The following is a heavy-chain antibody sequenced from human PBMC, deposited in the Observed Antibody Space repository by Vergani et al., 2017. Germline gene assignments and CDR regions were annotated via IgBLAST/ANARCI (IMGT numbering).Heavy chain of an antibody. CDR1: RYTFTGYY. V-gene: IGHV1-2*02. J-gene: IGHJ4*02. CDR2: INPNSGGT. CDR3: ERLPLRLYEFEGFGELPYYFYY. D-gene: IGHD3-10*01. Sequence: QVQLLQSGAEVKKPGASVKVSCKASRYTFTGYYMHWVRQPPGQGLEWMGWINPNSGGTNYAQRFQGRVTMTRDTSISTAYMELSRLGSDDTAVYYCERLPLRLYEFEGFGELPYYFYYWGQGTLVTVSS.